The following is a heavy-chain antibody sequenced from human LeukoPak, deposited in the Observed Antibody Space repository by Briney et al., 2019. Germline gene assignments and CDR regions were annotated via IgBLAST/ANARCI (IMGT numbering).Heavy chain of an antibody. V-gene: IGHV4-39*01. CDR1: GGSISSSSYY. J-gene: IGHJ4*02. D-gene: IGHD6-19*01. CDR2: IYYSGST. CDR3: ASKWLVEFDY. Sequence: SETLSLTCTVSGGSISSSSYYWGWIRQPPGKGLEWIGSIYYSGSTYYNPSLKSRVTISVDTSKNQFSLKLSSVTAADTAVYYCASKWLVEFDYWGQGTLVTVSS.